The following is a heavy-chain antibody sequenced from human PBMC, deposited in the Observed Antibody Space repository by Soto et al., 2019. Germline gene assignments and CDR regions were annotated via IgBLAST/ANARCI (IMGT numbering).Heavy chain of an antibody. CDR2: IFNSGDT. J-gene: IGHJ4*02. D-gene: IGHD6-25*01. CDR1: GGSVSSDSYH. V-gene: IGHV4-61*01. Sequence: SETLSLTCTVSGGSVSSDSYHWTWIRQPPGKGLEWIGLIFNSGDTTYNPSLKSRVTMARDTSRNQFSLKLRSVTAADTAMYYCARDPGIAPGMGSPDHWGQGILVTVPS. CDR3: ARDPGIAPGMGSPDH.